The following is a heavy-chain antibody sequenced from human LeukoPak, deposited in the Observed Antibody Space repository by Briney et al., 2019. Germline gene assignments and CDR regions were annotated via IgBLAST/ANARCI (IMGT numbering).Heavy chain of an antibody. V-gene: IGHV3-33*01. CDR1: GFTFSSYG. CDR2: IWYDGSNK. Sequence: QSGGSLRLSCVVSGFTFSSYGMHWVRQAPGKGLEWVALIWYDGSNKYYADSVKGRFTISRDNSKNTLYLQMNSLRADDTAVYYCARDVFTTSDTGGGYFDYWGQGTLVTVSS. D-gene: IGHD1-1*01. CDR3: ARDVFTTSDTGGGYFDY. J-gene: IGHJ4*02.